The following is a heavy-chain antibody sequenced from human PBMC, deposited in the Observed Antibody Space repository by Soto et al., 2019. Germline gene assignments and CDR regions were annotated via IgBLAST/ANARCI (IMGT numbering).Heavy chain of an antibody. CDR2: IIPIIGRV. Sequence: QVQLVQSGAEVKKPGSSVKVSCDTSGGTFSSYTISWVRQAPGQGLEWMGMIIPIIGRVNYAEKFQGRVTITADKSTRISYMELSSRRSEDTAVYYCAAGEVAGSYYDYYYGLDVWGQGTAVTVSS. J-gene: IGHJ6*02. CDR1: GGTFSSYT. V-gene: IGHV1-69*02. D-gene: IGHD1-26*01. CDR3: AAGEVAGSYYDYYYGLDV.